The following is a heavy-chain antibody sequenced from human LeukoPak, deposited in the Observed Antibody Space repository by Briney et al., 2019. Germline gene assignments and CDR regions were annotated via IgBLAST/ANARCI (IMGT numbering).Heavy chain of an antibody. CDR2: ISDTGGST. CDR1: GFMFRGYA. D-gene: IGHD3-10*01. CDR3: AKTHYYLSGSLPEDY. Sequence: GGSLRLSCAASGFMFRGYAMSWVRQAPGKGLEWVSGISDTGGSTYYADSVKGRFTISRDNSKNTLYLQMNSLRVEDTALYFCAKTHYYLSGSLPEDYWGQGTLVTVSS. J-gene: IGHJ4*02. V-gene: IGHV3-23*01.